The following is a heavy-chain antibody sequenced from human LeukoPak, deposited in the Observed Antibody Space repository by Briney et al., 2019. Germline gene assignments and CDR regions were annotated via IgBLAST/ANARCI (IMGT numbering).Heavy chain of an antibody. CDR3: ARRGRSTSWYARGAFDI. D-gene: IGHD6-13*01. Sequence: SGTLSLSCAASGWSFSGYYRSWIRQPPGKGLEWIAVIYHGGSTNYNASLKSRVTISVDTSKNQFSLKLSSVTAADTAVYYCARRGRSTSWYARGAFDIWGQGKLVTVSS. CDR2: IYHGGST. CDR1: GWSFSGYY. V-gene: IGHV4-34*01. J-gene: IGHJ3*02.